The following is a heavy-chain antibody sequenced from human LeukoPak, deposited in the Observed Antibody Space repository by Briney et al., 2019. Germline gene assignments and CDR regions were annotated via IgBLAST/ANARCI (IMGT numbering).Heavy chain of an antibody. Sequence: ASVKVSCKASGYTFTGYYMHWVRQAPGQGLEWMGWINPNSGGTNYAQKFQGRVTMTRDTSISTAHMELSRLRSDDTAVYYCARDPHSTNVVVPAAPDYWGQGTLVTVSS. J-gene: IGHJ4*02. CDR1: GYTFTGYY. V-gene: IGHV1-2*02. CDR2: INPNSGGT. D-gene: IGHD2-2*01. CDR3: ARDPHSTNVVVPAAPDY.